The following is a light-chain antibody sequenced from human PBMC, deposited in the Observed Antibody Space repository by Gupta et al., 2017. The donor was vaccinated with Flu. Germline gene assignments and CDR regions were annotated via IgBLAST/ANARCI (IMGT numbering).Light chain of an antibody. CDR3: CSYSTSARDVV. V-gene: IGLV2-14*04. CDR1: SSDIIDYCT. CDR2: DIT. J-gene: IGLJ2*01. Sequence: ISISCTGFSSDIIDYCTVYWDQQHPDNPPKPMNYDITDLPSGVSDRFTRSKSGNTASLAISALQAKHEADYDYCSYSTSARDVVFGGGTKLSGL.